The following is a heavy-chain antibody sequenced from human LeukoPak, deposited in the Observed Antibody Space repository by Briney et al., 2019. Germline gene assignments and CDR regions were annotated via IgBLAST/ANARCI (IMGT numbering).Heavy chain of an antibody. CDR1: GYTFTSFG. V-gene: IGHV1-18*01. CDR3: ARLSSSWYIFDY. Sequence: ASVKVSCKASGYTFTSFGISWVRQAPGQGLEWMGWISAYNGNTNYAQKLQGRVTMTTDTSTSTAYMELRSLRSDDTAVYYCARLSSSWYIFDYWGQGTLVTVSS. J-gene: IGHJ4*02. CDR2: ISAYNGNT. D-gene: IGHD6-13*01.